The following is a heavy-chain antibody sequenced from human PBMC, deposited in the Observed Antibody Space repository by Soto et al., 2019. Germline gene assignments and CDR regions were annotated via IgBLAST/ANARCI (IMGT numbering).Heavy chain of an antibody. D-gene: IGHD6-19*01. CDR1: GFTFSNYE. Sequence: EVQLVESGGGLVQPGGSLRLSCAASGFTFSNYEMNWVRQAPRKGLEWVSFISSSGSAIYYADSVKGRFTISRDNAKNSLYLQMNSLRVEDTAVYYCARSGAVAGIGGHWGQGTLVTVSS. V-gene: IGHV3-48*03. J-gene: IGHJ4*02. CDR3: ARSGAVAGIGGH. CDR2: ISSSGSAI.